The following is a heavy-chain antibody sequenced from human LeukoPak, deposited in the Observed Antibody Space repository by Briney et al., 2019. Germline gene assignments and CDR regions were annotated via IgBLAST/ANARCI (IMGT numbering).Heavy chain of an antibody. CDR2: IKSKTDGGTT. D-gene: IGHD3-9*01. J-gene: IGHJ5*02. CDR1: GFTFSNAW. V-gene: IGHV3-15*01. CDR3: TTDLLRYFDWLRFDP. Sequence: PGGSLRLSCAASGFTFSNAWMSWVRQAPGKGLEWVGRIKSKTDGGTTDYAAPVKGRFTISRDDSKNTLYLQMNSLKTEDTAVYYCTTDLLRYFDWLRFDPWGQGTPVTVSS.